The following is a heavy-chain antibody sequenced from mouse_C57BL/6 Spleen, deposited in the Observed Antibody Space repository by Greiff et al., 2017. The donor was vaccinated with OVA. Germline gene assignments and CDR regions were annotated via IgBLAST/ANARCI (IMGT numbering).Heavy chain of an antibody. J-gene: IGHJ2*01. Sequence: ESGAELAKPGASVKLSRKASGYTFTSYWMHWVKQRPGQGLEWIGYINPSSGYTKYNQKFKDKATLTADKSSSTAYMQLSSLTYEDSAVYYCARPYYSNYVDFDYWGQGTTLTVSS. V-gene: IGHV1-7*01. D-gene: IGHD2-5*01. CDR1: GYTFTSYW. CDR2: INPSSGYT. CDR3: ARPYYSNYVDFDY.